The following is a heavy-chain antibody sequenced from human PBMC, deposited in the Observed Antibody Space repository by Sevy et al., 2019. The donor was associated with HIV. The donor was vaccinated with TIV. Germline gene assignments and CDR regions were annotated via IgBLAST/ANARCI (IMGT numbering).Heavy chain of an antibody. Sequence: GGSLRLSCAASGFTFSRYWMTWVRQAPGKGLEWVANIKQDGSQKYYVDSVKSRFTISRDNGKNSLYLRMNSLSAEDTAIYYCARGSEGGTYYGGGDLGCWGQGTLVTVSS. CDR3: ARGSEGGTYYGGGDLGC. CDR1: GFTFSRYW. CDR2: IKQDGSQK. D-gene: IGHD1-26*01. V-gene: IGHV3-7*01. J-gene: IGHJ4*02.